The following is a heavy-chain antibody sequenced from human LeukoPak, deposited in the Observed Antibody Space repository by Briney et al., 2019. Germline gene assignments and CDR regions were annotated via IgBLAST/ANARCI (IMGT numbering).Heavy chain of an antibody. V-gene: IGHV4-34*01. Sequence: SETLSLTCAVYGGSFSNYYWSWIRQPPGKGLEWIGEIHHSGSTNYGPSLKSRVTISVDTSKNQFSLKLTSVTAADTAVYYCAGPLGVRLDAFDIWGQGTMVTVSS. D-gene: IGHD7-27*01. CDR2: IHHSGST. CDR3: AGPLGVRLDAFDI. CDR1: GGSFSNYY. J-gene: IGHJ3*02.